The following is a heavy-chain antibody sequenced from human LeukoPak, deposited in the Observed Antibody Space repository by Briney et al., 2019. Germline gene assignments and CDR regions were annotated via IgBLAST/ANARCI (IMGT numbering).Heavy chain of an antibody. CDR1: GFPFNSYA. CDR3: ARDPYSSSSGSHY. D-gene: IGHD6-6*01. J-gene: IGHJ4*02. V-gene: IGHV3-30-3*01. Sequence: GGSLRLSCTASGFPFNSYALHWVRQAPVKGLEWVASISYDGNNKFYADSVKGRFTISRDNSKNTLYLQMNSLRAEDTAVYYCARDPYSSSSGSHYWGQGTLVTVSS. CDR2: ISYDGNNK.